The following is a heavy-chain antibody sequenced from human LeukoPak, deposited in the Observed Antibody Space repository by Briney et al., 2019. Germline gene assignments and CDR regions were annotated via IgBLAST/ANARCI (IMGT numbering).Heavy chain of an antibody. V-gene: IGHV5-51*01. J-gene: IGHJ2*01. CDR3: AREYSSSWYGYFDL. D-gene: IGHD6-13*01. CDR2: IYPGDSDT. CDR1: GYTFTSYW. Sequence: GESLKISCKGSGYTFTSYWIGWVRQMPGKGLEWMGIIYPGDSDTRYSPSFQGQVTISADTSISTAYLQWSSLKASDTAMYYCAREYSSSWYGYFDLWGRGTLVTVSS.